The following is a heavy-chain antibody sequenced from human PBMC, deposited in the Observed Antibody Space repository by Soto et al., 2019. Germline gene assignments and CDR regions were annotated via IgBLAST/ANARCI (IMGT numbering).Heavy chain of an antibody. CDR1: GFTFSSYG. CDR3: AKEGAPRGYCSGGSCKIFDY. J-gene: IGHJ4*02. CDR2: ISYDGSNK. V-gene: IGHV3-30*18. Sequence: LRLSCAASGFTFSSYGMHWVRQAPGKGLEWVAVISYDGSNKYYADSVKGRFTISRDNSKNTLYLQMNSLRAEDTAVYYCAKEGAPRGYCSGGSCKIFDYWGQGTLVTVSS. D-gene: IGHD2-15*01.